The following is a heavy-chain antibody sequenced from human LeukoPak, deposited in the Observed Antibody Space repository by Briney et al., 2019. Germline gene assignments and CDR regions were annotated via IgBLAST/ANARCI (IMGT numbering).Heavy chain of an antibody. D-gene: IGHD4-23*01. CDR3: AKAPDDYGGNSLLY. Sequence: PSGGSLRLSCAASGFTFSSYAMSWVRQAPGKGLEWVSAISGSGGSTYYADSVKGRFTISRDNSKNTLYLQMNSLRAEDTAAYYCAKAPDDYGGNSLLYWGQGTLVTVSS. CDR2: ISGSGGST. J-gene: IGHJ4*02. CDR1: GFTFSSYA. V-gene: IGHV3-23*01.